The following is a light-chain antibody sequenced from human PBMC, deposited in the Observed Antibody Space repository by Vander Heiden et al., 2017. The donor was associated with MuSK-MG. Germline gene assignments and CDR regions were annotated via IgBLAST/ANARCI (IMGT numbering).Light chain of an antibody. CDR3: SSYTTSNTVV. CDR1: GSDDGGYNY. J-gene: IGLJ2*01. Sequence: QSALTQPASVSGSPGQSITISCTGTGSDDGGYNYVSWYQQHPGTVPKLIIHDVSNRPSGVSHRFSGSKSGKTASLTISGLQAEDEADYYCSSYTTSNTVVFGGGTKLTVL. CDR2: DVS. V-gene: IGLV2-14*01.